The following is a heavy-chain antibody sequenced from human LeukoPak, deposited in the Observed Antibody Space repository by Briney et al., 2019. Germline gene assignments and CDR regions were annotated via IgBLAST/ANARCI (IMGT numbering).Heavy chain of an antibody. CDR3: ARDLSGVAGYTYGRGIDY. Sequence: PGGSLRLSCAASGFTFWMSWVRQAPGKGLEWVANIKKDGSEKYYVDSVKGRFTISRDNAKTSLYLQMNSLRAEDTAVYYCARDLSGVAGYTYGRGIDYWGQGTLVTVSS. CDR2: IKKDGSEK. CDR1: GFTFW. D-gene: IGHD5-18*01. V-gene: IGHV3-7*01. J-gene: IGHJ4*02.